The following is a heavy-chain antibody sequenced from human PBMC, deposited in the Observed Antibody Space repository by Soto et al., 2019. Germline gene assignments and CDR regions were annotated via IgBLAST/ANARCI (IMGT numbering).Heavy chain of an antibody. V-gene: IGHV4-31*03. J-gene: IGHJ4*02. CDR2: IYYSGST. CDR1: GGSISSGGYY. Sequence: PSETLSLTCTVSGGSISSGGYYWSWIRQHPGKGLEWIGYIYYSGSTYYNPSLKSRVTISVDTSKNQFSLKLSSVTAADTAVYYCARQWLFQLQWLLDYFDYWCQAILVTVS. D-gene: IGHD3-22*01. CDR3: ARQWLFQLQWLLDYFDY.